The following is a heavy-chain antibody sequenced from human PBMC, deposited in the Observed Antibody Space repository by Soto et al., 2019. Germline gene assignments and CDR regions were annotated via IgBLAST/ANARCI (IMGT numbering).Heavy chain of an antibody. CDR3: ARTFRDIVVVPAAIAPFDY. CDR1: GGSFSGYY. J-gene: IGHJ4*02. Sequence: SETLSLTCAVYGGSFSGYYWSWIRQPPGKGLEWIGEINHSVSTNYNPSLKSRVTISVDTSKNQFSLKLSSVTAADTAVYYCARTFRDIVVVPAAIAPFDYWGQGTRVT. D-gene: IGHD2-2*01. V-gene: IGHV4-34*01. CDR2: INHSVST.